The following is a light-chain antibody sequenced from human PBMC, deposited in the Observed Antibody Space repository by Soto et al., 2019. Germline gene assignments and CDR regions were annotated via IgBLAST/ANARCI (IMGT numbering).Light chain of an antibody. V-gene: IGLV2-23*01. J-gene: IGLJ1*01. Sequence: QSALTQPASLSGSPGQSVTISCTGTSSDVGSYNLVSWYQQHPGKAPELMIYEGSKRPSGVSNRFSGSNSGNTASLTISGLQAEDEADYYCCSYVGSDYVFGTGTKLTVL. CDR2: EGS. CDR1: SSDVGSYNL. CDR3: CSYVGSDYV.